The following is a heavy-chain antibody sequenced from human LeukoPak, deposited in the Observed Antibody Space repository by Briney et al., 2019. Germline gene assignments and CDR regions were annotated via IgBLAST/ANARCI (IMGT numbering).Heavy chain of an antibody. D-gene: IGHD6-13*01. CDR2: IYYSGST. Sequence: PSETLSLTCTVSGGSISSYYWSWIRQPPGKGLEWIGYIYYSGSTNYNPSLKSRVTISVDTSKNQFSLKLSSVTAADTAVYYCARAHPSSSWYVGLDYWGQGTLVTVSS. V-gene: IGHV4-59*01. CDR1: GGSISSYY. J-gene: IGHJ4*02. CDR3: ARAHPSSSWYVGLDY.